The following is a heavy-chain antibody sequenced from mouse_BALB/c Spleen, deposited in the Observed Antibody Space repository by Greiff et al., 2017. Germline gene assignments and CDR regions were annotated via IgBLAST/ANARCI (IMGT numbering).Heavy chain of an antibody. CDR3: VRSSSYAY. Sequence: GGGLVQPKGSLKLSCAASGFTFNTNAMNWVRQAPGKGLEWVARIRSKSNNYATYYADSVKDRFTISRDDSQSMLYLQMNNLKTEDTAMYYCVRSSSYAYWGQGTLVTVSA. D-gene: IGHD1-1*01. CDR2: IRSKSNNYAT. J-gene: IGHJ3*01. V-gene: IGHV10S3*01. CDR1: GFTFNTNA.